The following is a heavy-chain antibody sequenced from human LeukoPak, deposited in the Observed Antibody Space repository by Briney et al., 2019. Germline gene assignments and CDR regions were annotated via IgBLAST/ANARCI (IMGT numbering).Heavy chain of an antibody. V-gene: IGHV4-61*02. J-gene: IGHJ6*03. D-gene: IGHD3-9*01. CDR3: ARSPFDILTGYTKRDYYYYMDV. CDR1: GDSISSGDYY. Sequence: SETLSLTCTVSGDSISSGDYYWSWIRQPAGKGLEWIVRISSSGSTNYNPSLKSRVTISVDTSKNQFSLKLSSVTAADTAVYYCARSPFDILTGYTKRDYYYYMDVWGKGTTVTISS. CDR2: ISSSGST.